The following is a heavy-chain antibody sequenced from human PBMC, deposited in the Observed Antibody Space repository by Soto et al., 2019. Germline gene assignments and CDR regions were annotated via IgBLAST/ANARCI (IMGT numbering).Heavy chain of an antibody. J-gene: IGHJ4*02. Sequence: SETLSLTCTVSGGSISSGDYYWSWIRQPPGKGLEWIGYIYYSGSTYYNPSLKSRVTISVDTSKNQFSLKLSSVTAADTAVYYCAREGYSSTYFGYWGQGTLVTVSS. CDR3: AREGYSSTYFGY. V-gene: IGHV4-30-4*01. D-gene: IGHD5-18*01. CDR2: IYYSGST. CDR1: GGSISSGDYY.